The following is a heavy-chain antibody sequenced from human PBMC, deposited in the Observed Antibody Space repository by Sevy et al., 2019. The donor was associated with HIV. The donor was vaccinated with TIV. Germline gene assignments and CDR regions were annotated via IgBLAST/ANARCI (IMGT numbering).Heavy chain of an antibody. D-gene: IGHD4-17*01. CDR1: GFTFNEYY. CDR2: ISNSGTTI. CDR3: ARDLPPSATTVAHFDH. Sequence: GGSLRLSCAASGFTFNEYYMSWIRQAPGKGLEWVSYISNSGTTISYSDSVRGRFTISRDNARNSLYLQMNSLRGEDTAVYYCARDLPPSATTVAHFDHWGQGTLVTVSS. V-gene: IGHV3-11*04. J-gene: IGHJ4*02.